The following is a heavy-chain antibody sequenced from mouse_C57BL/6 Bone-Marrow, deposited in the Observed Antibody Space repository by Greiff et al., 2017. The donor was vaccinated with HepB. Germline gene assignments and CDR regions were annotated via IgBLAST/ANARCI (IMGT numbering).Heavy chain of an antibody. J-gene: IGHJ1*03. CDR1: GYTFTSYW. V-gene: IGHV1-61*01. D-gene: IGHD1-2*01. CDR2: IYPSDSET. Sequence: QIQLQQPGAELVRPGSSVKLSCKASGYTFTSYWMDWVKQRPGQGLEWIGNIYPSDSETHYNQKFKDKATLTVDKSSSTAYMQLSSLTSEDSAVYYCARRGGLLRRGYFDVWGTGTTVTVSS. CDR3: ARRGGLLRRGYFDV.